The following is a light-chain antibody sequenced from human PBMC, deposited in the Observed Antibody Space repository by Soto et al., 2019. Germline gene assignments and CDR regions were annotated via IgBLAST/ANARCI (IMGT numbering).Light chain of an antibody. CDR1: SSDVGGHDY. CDR3: SSFTSTSTWV. J-gene: IGLJ3*02. CDR2: EAF. V-gene: IGLV2-14*01. Sequence: QSALTQPASVSGSPGQSITNSCTGSSSDVGGHDYVSWYLQHPGKAPKLLIYEAFNRPSGVSDRFSGSKSGSTASLTISGLQAEDEGDYYCSSFTSTSTWVFGGGTKLTVL.